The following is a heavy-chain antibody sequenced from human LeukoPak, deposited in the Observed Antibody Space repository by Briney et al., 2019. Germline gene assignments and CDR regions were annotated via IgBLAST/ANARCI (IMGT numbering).Heavy chain of an antibody. J-gene: IGHJ4*02. CDR3: ARGAILTGYLFDY. D-gene: IGHD3-9*01. CDR1: GDSVSSNSAA. V-gene: IGHV6-1*01. CDR2: TYYRSKWYN. Sequence: SQTLSLTCAISGDSVSSNSAAWNWIRQSPSRGLEWLGRTYYRSKWYNDYAVSVKSRITINPDTSKNQFSLKLSSVTAADTAVYYCARGAILTGYLFDYWGQGTLVTVSS.